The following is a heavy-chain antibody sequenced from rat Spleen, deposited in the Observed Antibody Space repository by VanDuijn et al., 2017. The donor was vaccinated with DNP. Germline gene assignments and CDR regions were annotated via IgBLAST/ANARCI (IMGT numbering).Heavy chain of an antibody. CDR3: ARWNSGHFDY. CDR1: GFTFSDQY. Sequence: EVQLVESGGGLVQPGGSLKLSCAASGFTFSDQYMAWVRQAPTEGLEWVAYISSDGFTTYYGDSVKGRFTISRDNAKNTLYLQMSSLRSEDMATYYCARWNSGHFDYWGQGVMVPVSS. CDR2: ISSDGFTT. D-gene: IGHD4-3*01. J-gene: IGHJ2*01. V-gene: IGHV5-22*01.